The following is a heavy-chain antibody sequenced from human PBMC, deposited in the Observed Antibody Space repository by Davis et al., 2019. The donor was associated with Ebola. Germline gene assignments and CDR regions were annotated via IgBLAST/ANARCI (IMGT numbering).Heavy chain of an antibody. CDR2: INHSGDSI. CDR1: GFTFSDYY. Sequence: GESLKISCAASGFTFSDYYMSWVRQAPGKGLEWISCINHSGDSIFYADFVKGRFTMPRDNAKNFLYLQLSSLRADDTAMYYCARNSAPPDYWGQGALVTVSS. V-gene: IGHV3-11*01. J-gene: IGHJ4*02. D-gene: IGHD6-6*01. CDR3: ARNSAPPDY.